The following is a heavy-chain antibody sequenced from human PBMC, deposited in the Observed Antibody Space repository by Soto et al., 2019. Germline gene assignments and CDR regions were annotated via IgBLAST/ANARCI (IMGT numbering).Heavy chain of an antibody. CDR3: ARLLCSGNSCSIGGGFAI. Sequence: VLLQESGPGLVEPSQTLSLTCTVSGVSVTSGGFFWSWIRHHPAKGLEWIGYISYSGSAHYSPSLKSRVSIEADPSSTQFSLRLTSLTSADTAVYFCARLLCSGNSCSIGGGFAIWGQGTTVTVSS. D-gene: IGHD2-2*01. V-gene: IGHV4-31*03. CDR2: ISYSGSA. CDR1: GVSVTSGGFF. J-gene: IGHJ3*02.